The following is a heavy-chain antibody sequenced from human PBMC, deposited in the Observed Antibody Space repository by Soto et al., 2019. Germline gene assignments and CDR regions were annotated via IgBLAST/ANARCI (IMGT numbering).Heavy chain of an antibody. D-gene: IGHD2-15*01. CDR3: ARDGAASSYGMDV. J-gene: IGHJ6*02. Sequence: QVQLVESGGGVVQPGRSLRLSCAASGFTFSSYGMHWVRQAPGKGLEWVAVIWYDGSNKYYADSVKGRFTISRDNSKNTLYLKMNSLRAEDTAVYYCARDGAASSYGMDVWGQGTTVTVSS. CDR1: GFTFSSYG. CDR2: IWYDGSNK. V-gene: IGHV3-33*01.